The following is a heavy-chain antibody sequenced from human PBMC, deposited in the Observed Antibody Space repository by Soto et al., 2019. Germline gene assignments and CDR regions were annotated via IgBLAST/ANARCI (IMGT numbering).Heavy chain of an antibody. CDR1: GDSISNLDYF. J-gene: IGHJ5*01. CDR3: ARGRYCLTGRCFPNWFDS. Sequence: TSESLSLTCSVSGDSISNLDYFWAWIRQPPGQALEYIGYIYKSATTYYNPSFESRVAISVDTSKSQFSLNVTSVTAADTAVYFCARGRYCLTGRCFPNWFDSWGQAALVTVSS. CDR2: IYKSATT. D-gene: IGHD7-27*01. V-gene: IGHV4-30-4*01.